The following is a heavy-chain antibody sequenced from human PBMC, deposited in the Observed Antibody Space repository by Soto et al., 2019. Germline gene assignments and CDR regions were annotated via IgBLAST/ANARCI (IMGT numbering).Heavy chain of an antibody. CDR3: TKGGDSWSGYAQH. CDR2: ISDSGGSS. CDR1: GFSFGNYV. D-gene: IGHD3-3*01. V-gene: IGHV3-23*01. Sequence: EVQLLQSGGGLVQPGASLRLSCAASGFSFGNYVMNWVRQAPGKGLEWVSGISDSGGSSSSADSVKGRFTVSRDNSKNTLYLQMDSLTGDDTAVYYCTKGGDSWSGYAQHWGQGALVTVAS. J-gene: IGHJ1*01.